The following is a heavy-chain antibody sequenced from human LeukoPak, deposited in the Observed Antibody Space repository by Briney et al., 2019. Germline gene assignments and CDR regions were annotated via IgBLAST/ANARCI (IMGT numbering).Heavy chain of an antibody. V-gene: IGHV4-31*03. D-gene: IGHD3-16*01. CDR2: IYYSGST. Sequence: PSETLSLTCTVSGGSISSGSYYWSWIRQHPGKGLEWIGYIYYSGSTYYNPSLKSRVTISVDTSKNQFSLKLSSVTAADTAVYYCARVWASNWFDPWGQGTLVTVSS. J-gene: IGHJ5*02. CDR1: GGSISSGSYY. CDR3: ARVWASNWFDP.